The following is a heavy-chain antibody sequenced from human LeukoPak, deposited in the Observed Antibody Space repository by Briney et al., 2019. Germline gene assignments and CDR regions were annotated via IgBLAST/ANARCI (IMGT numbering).Heavy chain of an antibody. D-gene: IGHD2-2*01. CDR1: GYTFTGYY. J-gene: IGHJ4*02. CDR3: VSTCSSTSCAAFDY. V-gene: IGHV1-2*02. Sequence: GASVKVSCKASGYTFTGYYMHWVRQAPGQGLEWMGWINPNSGGTNYAQKFQGRVTMTRDTSISTAYMELSRLRSDDTAVYYCVSTCSSTSCAAFDYWGQGTLVRVSS. CDR2: INPNSGGT.